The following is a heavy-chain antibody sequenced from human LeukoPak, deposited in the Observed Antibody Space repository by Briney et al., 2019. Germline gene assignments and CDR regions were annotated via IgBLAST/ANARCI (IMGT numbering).Heavy chain of an antibody. Sequence: PGGSLRLSCAASGFTVSSNYMSWVRQAPGKGLEWVSVIYSGGSTYYADSVKGRFTISRDNSKNTLYLQMNSLRAEDTAVYYCAKDHFDAQYSGSYFPFDIWGQGTMVTVSS. D-gene: IGHD1-26*01. CDR2: IYSGGST. V-gene: IGHV3-53*01. CDR1: GFTVSSNY. J-gene: IGHJ3*02. CDR3: AKDHFDAQYSGSYFPFDI.